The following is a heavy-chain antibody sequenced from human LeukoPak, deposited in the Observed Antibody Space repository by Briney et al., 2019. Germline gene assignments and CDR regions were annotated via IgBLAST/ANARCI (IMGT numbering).Heavy chain of an antibody. CDR3: ARDGGYCSGGSCDPYY. J-gene: IGHJ4*02. D-gene: IGHD2-15*01. CDR2: INTDRRST. Sequence: GGSLRLSCAASGFTFSSYWMHWVRQAPGKGLVVVSRINTDRRSTSYADSVKGRFTISRDNAKNTLYLQMNSLRTEDTAVYYCARDGGYCSGGSCDPYYWGQGTLVTVSS. V-gene: IGHV3-74*01. CDR1: GFTFSSYW.